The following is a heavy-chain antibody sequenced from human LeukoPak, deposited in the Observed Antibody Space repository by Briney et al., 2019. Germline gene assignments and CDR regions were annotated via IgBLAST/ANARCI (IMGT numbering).Heavy chain of an antibody. D-gene: IGHD3-10*01. CDR3: AKLSSGSYSKY. Sequence: GGSLRLSCAASGFTFSNSPMIWVRQAPGKGLEWVSAIDGSGGYRYYTDSVKGRFTISRDNSKSTLYLQMNSLRAEDTAVYCCAKLSSGSYSKYWGQGTLVTVSS. CDR2: IDGSGGYR. J-gene: IGHJ4*02. V-gene: IGHV3-23*01. CDR1: GFTFSNSP.